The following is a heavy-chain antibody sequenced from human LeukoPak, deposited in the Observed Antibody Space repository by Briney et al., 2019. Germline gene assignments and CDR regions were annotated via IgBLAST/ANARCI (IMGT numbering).Heavy chain of an antibody. CDR2: IYYSGSI. J-gene: IGHJ5*02. V-gene: IGHV4-39*07. CDR1: DDSVKSRSYY. D-gene: IGHD2-15*01. Sequence: SETLSLTCTVSDDSVKSRSYYWGWIRPPPGKGLEWIGSIYYSGSIYHNPSLKSRVTISIDTSKNQFFLNLRSVTAADTAVYYCARGRDIVVVVAATPYWFDPWGQGTLVTVSS. CDR3: ARGRDIVVVVAATPYWFDP.